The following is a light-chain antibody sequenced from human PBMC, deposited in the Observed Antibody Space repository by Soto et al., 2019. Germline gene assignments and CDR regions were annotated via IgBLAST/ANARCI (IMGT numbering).Light chain of an antibody. Sequence: EIVLTQSPGTLSLSPGERATLSCRASQSVSSNFLAWYQRKPGQAPSLLIYGASTRATGIPDRFSGSGSGTDFTLTISRLEPEDFAVYYCQQYGSSPITFGQGTRLEIK. CDR2: GAS. CDR3: QQYGSSPIT. V-gene: IGKV3-20*01. J-gene: IGKJ5*01. CDR1: QSVSSNF.